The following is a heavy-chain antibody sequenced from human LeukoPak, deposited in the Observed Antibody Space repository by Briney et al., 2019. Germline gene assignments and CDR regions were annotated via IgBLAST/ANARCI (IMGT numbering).Heavy chain of an antibody. J-gene: IGHJ4*02. Sequence: PSETLSLTCGVSGGSISSTNWGSWVRQPPGKGLEGIGEVHVDGSTNYNPSVQSRLTMSGDFSENHICLKLTPVTAADTAVYYCAREGGPFRPLDYSGQGTLVTVSS. D-gene: IGHD2/OR15-2a*01. V-gene: IGHV4-4*02. CDR1: GGSISSTNW. CDR2: VHVDGST. CDR3: AREGGPFRPLDY.